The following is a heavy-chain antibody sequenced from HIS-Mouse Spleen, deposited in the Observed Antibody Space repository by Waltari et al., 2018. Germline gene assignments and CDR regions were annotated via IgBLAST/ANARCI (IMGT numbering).Heavy chain of an antibody. Sequence: STYYNPSLKSRVTISVDTSKNQFSLKLSSVTAADTAVYYCARSRVRLRWYPFDYWGQGTLVTVSS. D-gene: IGHD4-17*01. J-gene: IGHJ4*02. CDR2: ST. V-gene: IGHV4-31*02. CDR3: ARSRVRLRWYPFDY.